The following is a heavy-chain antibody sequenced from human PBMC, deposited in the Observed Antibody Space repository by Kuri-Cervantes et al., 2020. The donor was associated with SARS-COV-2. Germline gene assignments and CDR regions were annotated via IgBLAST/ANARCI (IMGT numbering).Heavy chain of an antibody. CDR3: ARATYYYYYGMDV. CDR2: IKQDGSEK. J-gene: IGHJ6*02. CDR1: GFTFSTYW. Sequence: GGSLRLSCVASGFTFSTYWMIWVRQAPGKGLEWVANIKQDGSEKNYVDSVKGRFTISRDNSKNTLYLQMNSLGAEDTAVYYCARATYYYYYGMDVWGQGATVTVSS. V-gene: IGHV3-7*04.